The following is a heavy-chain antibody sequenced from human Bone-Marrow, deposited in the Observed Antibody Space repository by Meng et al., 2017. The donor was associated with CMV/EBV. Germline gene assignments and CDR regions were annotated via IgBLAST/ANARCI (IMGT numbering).Heavy chain of an antibody. V-gene: IGHV3-74*01. J-gene: IGHJ4*02. Sequence: GESLKISCAASGFTFSNFWMHWVRQTPGKGLVWVSRINSDGTVTDDADSVKGRLTISRDNAKNTLYLDMNSLRADDTAVYYCVVVYSGSWYIDYWGQGTLVTVSS. CDR1: GFTFSNFW. CDR3: VVVYSGSWYIDY. D-gene: IGHD6-13*01. CDR2: INSDGTVT.